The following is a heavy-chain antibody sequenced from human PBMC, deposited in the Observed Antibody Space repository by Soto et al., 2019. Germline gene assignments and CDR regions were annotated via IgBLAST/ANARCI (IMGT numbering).Heavy chain of an antibody. D-gene: IGHD2-2*01. CDR3: STAGLTYCSSTSCPNY. Sequence: GGSLRLSCAASGFTFSNAWMRWVRQAPGKGLEWVGRIKSKTDGGTTDYAAPVKGRFTISRDDSKNTLYLQMDSLKTEDTAVYYXSTAGLTYCSSTSCPNYWGQGTLVTVSS. V-gene: IGHV3-15*01. J-gene: IGHJ4*02. CDR2: IKSKTDGGTT. CDR1: GFTFSNAW.